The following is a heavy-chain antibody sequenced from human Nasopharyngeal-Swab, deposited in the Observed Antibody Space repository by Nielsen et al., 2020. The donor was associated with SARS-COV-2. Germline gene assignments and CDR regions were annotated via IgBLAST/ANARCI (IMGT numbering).Heavy chain of an antibody. D-gene: IGHD1-26*01. J-gene: IGHJ4*02. V-gene: IGHV3-64*02. CDR3: ARAPYSGSYYGFDY. CDR2: ISRDGRSI. Sequence: GGSLRLSCAASGFTFSDYDMHWVRQAPGTGLEHVSGISRDGRSIFFADSVRDRFTISRDNSKNTLYLQMGGLRAEDMAVYYCARAPYSGSYYGFDYWGQGTLVTVSS. CDR1: GFTFSDYD.